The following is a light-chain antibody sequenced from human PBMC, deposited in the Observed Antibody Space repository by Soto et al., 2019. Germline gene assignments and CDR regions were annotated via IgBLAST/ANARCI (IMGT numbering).Light chain of an antibody. CDR1: ASNLGGNP. V-gene: IGLV1-44*01. CDR3: AAWDDSLNAVV. Sequence: QSVLTQPPSVSGTPGQKVSISCSGSASNLGGNPVNWYQHLPGAAPKLLIYTNHQRPSGVPDRFSGSKSGTSASLAISGLRSEDEAIFYCAAWDDSLNAVVFGGGTKLTV. J-gene: IGLJ2*01. CDR2: TNH.